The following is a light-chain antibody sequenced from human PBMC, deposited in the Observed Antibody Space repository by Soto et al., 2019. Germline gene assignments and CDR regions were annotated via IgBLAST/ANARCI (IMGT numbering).Light chain of an antibody. CDR1: QRVSTN. J-gene: IGKJ2*01. CDR2: GAS. Sequence: EIVMTQSPATLSVSPGERATLSCRASQRVSTNLAWYQQKPGQAPRLLIYGASTRATGIPGRFSGSGAETEFTLTLSNLQSEDFAVYYCQQYSDWPPTYTFGQAPKLEIK. CDR3: QQYSDWPPTYT. V-gene: IGKV3-15*01.